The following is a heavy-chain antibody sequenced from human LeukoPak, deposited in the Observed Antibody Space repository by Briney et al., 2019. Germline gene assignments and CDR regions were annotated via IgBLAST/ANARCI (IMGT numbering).Heavy chain of an antibody. CDR3: ARDVGTTAWYTFNY. D-gene: IGHD2-2*02. Sequence: SQTLSLTCGISGDSVSKKNVAWIWIRQSRSRGLEWGGRTYYGSKCYDDYTTSLQGPISISPATSKNQFTLHLYSVAPADTAVYYCARDVGTTAWYTFNYWGQGILVTVSS. CDR2: TYYGSKCYD. CDR1: GDSVSKKNVA. J-gene: IGHJ4*02. V-gene: IGHV6-1*01.